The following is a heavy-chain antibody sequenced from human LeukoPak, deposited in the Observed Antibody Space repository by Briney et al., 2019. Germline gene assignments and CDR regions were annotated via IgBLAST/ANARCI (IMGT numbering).Heavy chain of an antibody. D-gene: IGHD6-19*01. Sequence: ASVKVSCKASGYTFTGYYMHWVRQAPGQGLEWMGWMNPNSGNTGYAQKFQGRVTITRNTSISTAYMELSSLRSEDTAVYYCARGVEVAGTRGYYYMDVWGKGTTVTVSS. J-gene: IGHJ6*03. V-gene: IGHV1-8*03. CDR3: ARGVEVAGTRGYYYMDV. CDR2: MNPNSGNT. CDR1: GYTFTGYY.